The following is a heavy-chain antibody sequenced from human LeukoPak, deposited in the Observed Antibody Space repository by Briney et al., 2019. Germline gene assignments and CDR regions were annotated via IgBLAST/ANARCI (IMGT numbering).Heavy chain of an antibody. CDR1: GFTVSSNY. V-gene: IGHV3-66*01. CDR2: IYSGGTT. CDR3: ARDQYSYAHAAH. D-gene: IGHD5-18*01. J-gene: IGHJ4*02. Sequence: GGSLRLSCAASGFTVSSNYMSWVRQAPGKGLEWVPVIYSGGTTYYADSVKGGFTISRDNSKNTLHLQMNSLRAEDTAVYYCARDQYSYAHAAHWGQGTPVTVSS.